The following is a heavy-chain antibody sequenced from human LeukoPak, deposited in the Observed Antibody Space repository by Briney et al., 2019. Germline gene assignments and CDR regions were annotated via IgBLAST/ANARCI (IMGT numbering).Heavy chain of an antibody. CDR3: ARSLRIPNWFDP. Sequence: SETLSLTCAVYGGSFSGYYWSWIRQPPGKGLEWIGEINHSGSTNYNPSLKSRVTISVDTSKNQFSLKLSSVTAADTAVYYCARSLRIPNWFDPWGQGNLVTVSS. CDR2: INHSGST. D-gene: IGHD5-12*01. J-gene: IGHJ5*02. CDR1: GGSFSGYY. V-gene: IGHV4-34*01.